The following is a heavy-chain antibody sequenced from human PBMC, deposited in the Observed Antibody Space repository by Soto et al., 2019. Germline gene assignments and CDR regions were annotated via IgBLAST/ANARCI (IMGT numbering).Heavy chain of an antibody. V-gene: IGHV3-20*04. J-gene: IGHJ6*02. D-gene: IGHD1-26*01. CDR3: ASGIVGATTYGMDV. CDR2: INWNGGST. CDR1: GFTFDDYG. Sequence: EVQLVESGGGVVRPGGSLRLSCAASGFTFDDYGLSWVRQAPGKGLEWVSGINWNGGSTRYADSVKGRFTISRDNAKNYLYLQMNSLRAEDTALYYCASGIVGATTYGMDVWGQGTTVTVSS.